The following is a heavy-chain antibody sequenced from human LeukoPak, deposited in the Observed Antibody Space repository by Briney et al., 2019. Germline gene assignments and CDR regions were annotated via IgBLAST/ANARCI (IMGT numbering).Heavy chain of an antibody. J-gene: IGHJ6*02. CDR2: INHSGST. Sequence: KSSETLSLTCAVYGGSSSGYYWSWIRQPPGKGLEWIGEINHSGSTNYNPSLKSRVTISVDTSKNQFSLKLSSVTAADTAVYYCARFKVINYYYYYGMDVWGQGTTVTVSS. CDR3: ARFKVINYYYYYGMDV. D-gene: IGHD4-4*01. CDR1: GGSSSGYY. V-gene: IGHV4-34*01.